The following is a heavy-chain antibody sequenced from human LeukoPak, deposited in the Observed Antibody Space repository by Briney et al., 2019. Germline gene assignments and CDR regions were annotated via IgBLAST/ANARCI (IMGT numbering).Heavy chain of an antibody. CDR1: GFTFTNSA. Sequence: GGSLRLSCAASGFTFTNSAMTWVRQAPGKGLEWVSAISGSGGSTYYADSVKGRFTISRDNSKNTLYLQMNRLRAEDTAVYYCAKQGHGGNSNFDYWGQGTLVTVSS. CDR3: AKQGHGGNSNFDY. V-gene: IGHV3-23*01. J-gene: IGHJ4*02. D-gene: IGHD4-23*01. CDR2: ISGSGGST.